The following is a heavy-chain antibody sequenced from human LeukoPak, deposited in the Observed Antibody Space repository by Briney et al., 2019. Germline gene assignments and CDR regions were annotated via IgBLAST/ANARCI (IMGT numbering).Heavy chain of an antibody. D-gene: IGHD3-10*01. CDR1: GFTFSNFA. V-gene: IGHV3-53*01. J-gene: IGHJ4*02. Sequence: GGSLRLSCEVSGFTFSNFAMSWVRQAPGKGLEWVSVIYSGGSTYYADSVKGRFTISRDNSKNTLYLQMNSLRAEDTAVYYCARVSPGDLWFGELRTPYFDYWGQGTLVTVSS. CDR3: ARVSPGDLWFGELRTPYFDY. CDR2: IYSGGST.